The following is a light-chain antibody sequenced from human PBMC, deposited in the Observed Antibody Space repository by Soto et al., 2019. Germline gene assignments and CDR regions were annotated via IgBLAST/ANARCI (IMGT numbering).Light chain of an antibody. CDR2: GAS. Sequence: ESVLTQSPGTLSLSPGERATLSCRASQSVSSNLAWYQQKPGQAPRLLIYGASTRATGIPARFSGSGSGTEFTLTISSLQSEDFAVYYCQQYNNWPPTFGQGTRLEI. CDR3: QQYNNWPPT. J-gene: IGKJ5*01. V-gene: IGKV3-15*01. CDR1: QSVSSN.